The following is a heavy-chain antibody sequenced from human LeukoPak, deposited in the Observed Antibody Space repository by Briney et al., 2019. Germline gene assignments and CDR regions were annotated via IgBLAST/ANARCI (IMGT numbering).Heavy chain of an antibody. V-gene: IGHV1-69*06. J-gene: IGHJ3*02. D-gene: IGHD2-2*01. CDR1: GGTFSSYA. CDR3: ARAGVVPAAGAFDI. CDR2: IIPIFGTA. Sequence: GASVKVSCKASGGTFSSYAISWVRQASGQGLEWMGGIIPIFGTANYAQKFQGRVTITADKSTSTAYMELSSLRSEDTAVYYCARAGVVPAAGAFDIWGRGTMVTVSS.